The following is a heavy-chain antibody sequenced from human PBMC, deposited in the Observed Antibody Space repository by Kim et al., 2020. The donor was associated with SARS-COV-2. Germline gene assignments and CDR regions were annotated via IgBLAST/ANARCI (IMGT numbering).Heavy chain of an antibody. V-gene: IGHV3-30*04. Sequence: GGSLRLSCAASGFTFSSYAMHWVRQAPGKGLEWVAVISYDGSNKYYADSVKGRFTISRDNSKNTLYLQMNSLRAEDTAVYYCARLDYDSSGSPVGFDYWGQGTLVTVSS. J-gene: IGHJ4*02. CDR1: GFTFSSYA. CDR3: ARLDYDSSGSPVGFDY. CDR2: ISYDGSNK. D-gene: IGHD3-22*01.